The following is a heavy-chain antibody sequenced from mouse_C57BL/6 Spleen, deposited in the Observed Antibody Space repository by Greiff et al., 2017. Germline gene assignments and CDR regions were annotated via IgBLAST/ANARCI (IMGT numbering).Heavy chain of an antibody. J-gene: IGHJ4*01. CDR2: IRNKANGYTT. CDR1: GFTFTDYY. V-gene: IGHV7-3*01. CDR3: ARYEGNYGIDY. Sequence: EVKLVESGGGLVQPGGSLSLSCAASGFTFTDYYMSWVRQPPGKALEWLGFIRNKANGYTTEYSAAVKGRLTISRDDYQSILYLQMNARRSEDSATYYWARYEGNYGIDYWGQGTSVTVSS.